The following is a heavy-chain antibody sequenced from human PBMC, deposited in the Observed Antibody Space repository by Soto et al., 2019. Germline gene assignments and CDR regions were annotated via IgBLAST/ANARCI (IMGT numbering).Heavy chain of an antibody. CDR2: IYYNGST. V-gene: IGHV4-59*01. CDR1: GGSISSYC. CDR3: ARDRPARASGYPLSPPYYDYVMDV. D-gene: IGHD5-12*01. Sequence: QVQLQESAPGLVKPSETLSLTCTVSGGSISSYCWSWIRQPPGKGMEWIGYIYYNGSTNYNPSLKSRVTISVDTSKNQFSLKLSSVTAADTAVYYCARDRPARASGYPLSPPYYDYVMDVWGQGTTVTVSS. J-gene: IGHJ6*02.